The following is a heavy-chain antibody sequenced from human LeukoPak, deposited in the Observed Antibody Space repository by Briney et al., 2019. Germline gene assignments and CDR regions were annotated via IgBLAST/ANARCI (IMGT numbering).Heavy chain of an antibody. Sequence: SETLSLTCTVSGGSIRSYYWSWIRQPPGKGLEWIGSIYYSGSTYYSPSLKSRVTMSVDTSTNQFSLKLISVTAADTALYYCARNFYASSGYYLDDFYFDFWGQGTLVTVSS. CDR2: IYYSGST. CDR1: GGSIRSYY. J-gene: IGHJ4*02. V-gene: IGHV4-39*07. CDR3: ARNFYASSGYYLDDFYFDF. D-gene: IGHD3-22*01.